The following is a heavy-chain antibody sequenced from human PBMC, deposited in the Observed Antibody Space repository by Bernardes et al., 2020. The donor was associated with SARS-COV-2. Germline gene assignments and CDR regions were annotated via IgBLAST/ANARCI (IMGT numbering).Heavy chain of an antibody. V-gene: IGHV3-11*05. CDR2: ISSSSSFT. CDR3: ARDPESRPYYYDSDYYEPQVFDY. Sequence: GGSLRLSCTASGFTFSNFYMSWSRQAPGKGLEWVSYISSSSSFTNYADSVKGRFTISRDNAKNSLYLQMNSLRAEDTAVYYCARDPESRPYYYDSDYYEPQVFDYWGQGTLVTVSS. CDR1: GFTFSNFY. D-gene: IGHD3-22*01. J-gene: IGHJ4*02.